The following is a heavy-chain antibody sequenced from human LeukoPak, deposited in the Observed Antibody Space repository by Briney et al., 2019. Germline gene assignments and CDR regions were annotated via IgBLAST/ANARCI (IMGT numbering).Heavy chain of an antibody. Sequence: ASVTVSCKASGYTFNHHGISWVRQAPGQGLEWLGWISCYNGDTKYGQKFQGRVIMSKDTSTTTAYMELTGLTSDDTAVYYCMRDPTNTSGRYAYFDFWGQGTLVTVSS. CDR3: MRDPTNTSGRYAYFDF. V-gene: IGHV1-18*01. D-gene: IGHD1-26*01. CDR2: ISCYNGDT. CDR1: GYTFNHHG. J-gene: IGHJ4*02.